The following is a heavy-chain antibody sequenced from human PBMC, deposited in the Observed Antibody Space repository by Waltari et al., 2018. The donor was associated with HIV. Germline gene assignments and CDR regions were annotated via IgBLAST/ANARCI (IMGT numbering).Heavy chain of an antibody. J-gene: IGHJ6*02. D-gene: IGHD1-26*01. Sequence: QVQLVGSGGGLVKPGGSLRLSCNGSGFKFTAFYISWVRQAPGKGLEWVSTISSGGGSISYTDSVKGRFTISRDNPNKSIYLQMNSLTAEDTAVYYCVRHTGSYYRYDGMDVWGQGTTVTVSS. V-gene: IGHV3-11*01. CDR1: GFKFTAFY. CDR3: VRHTGSYYRYDGMDV. CDR2: ISSGGGSI.